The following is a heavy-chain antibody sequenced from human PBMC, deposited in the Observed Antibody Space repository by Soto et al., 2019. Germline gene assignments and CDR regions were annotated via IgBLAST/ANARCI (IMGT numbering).Heavy chain of an antibody. J-gene: IGHJ6*02. Sequence: GASVKVSCKASGYTFTRYNVHWVRQAPGQGLEWMAIINPSGGTTYYVQKFEGRVTLTTDKSTSTAYLQWNTLKASDTAMYYCARHISNFRYYYYAMDVWGQGTTVTVSS. CDR2: INPSGGTT. CDR3: ARHISNFRYYYYAMDV. V-gene: IGHV1-46*01. CDR1: GYTFTRYN. D-gene: IGHD4-4*01.